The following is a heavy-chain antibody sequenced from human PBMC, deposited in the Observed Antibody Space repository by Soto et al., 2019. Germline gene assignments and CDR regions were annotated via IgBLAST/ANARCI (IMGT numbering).Heavy chain of an antibody. CDR3: ARSHYTYGLLIDY. Sequence: SGTLSLTCSVSGDSITTNGYYWGWIRQPPGKGLQWIGNVYWTGSTFSHPSLTSRAFISVDTSKNEFSLRLTSVTAADTAVYYCARSHYTYGLLIDYWGPGTLVTVSS. CDR2: VYWTGST. CDR1: GDSITTNGYY. D-gene: IGHD2-8*01. V-gene: IGHV4-39*01. J-gene: IGHJ4*02.